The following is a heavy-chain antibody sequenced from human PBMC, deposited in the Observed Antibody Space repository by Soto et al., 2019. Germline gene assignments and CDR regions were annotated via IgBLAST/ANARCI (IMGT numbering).Heavy chain of an antibody. CDR3: ARVHTSLGYCSGGSCRGIFDP. CDR2: IIPIFGTA. D-gene: IGHD2-15*01. CDR1: GGTFSSYA. Sequence: QVQLVQSGAEVKKPGSSVKVSCKASGGTFSSYAISWVRQAPGQGLEWTGGIIPIFGTANYAQKFQGRVTITGEKSTSTVCVQLTRPRSEDTAAYYGARVHTSLGYCSGGSCRGIFDPWGQGTLVIDS. V-gene: IGHV1-69*06. J-gene: IGHJ5*02.